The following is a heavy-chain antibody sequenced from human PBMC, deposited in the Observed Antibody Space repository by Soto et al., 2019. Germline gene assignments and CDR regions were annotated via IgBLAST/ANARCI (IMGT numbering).Heavy chain of an antibody. Sequence: GGSLRLSCAASGFAFSTYGIHWVRQAPGKGLEWVAVIWYDGSNKYYADSVKGRFTISRDNSKNTLYLQMNSLRADDTAVYYCAKDNCISTSCYRLYNWFDPWGQGTLVTVSS. J-gene: IGHJ5*02. CDR1: GFAFSTYG. D-gene: IGHD2-2*01. CDR3: AKDNCISTSCYRLYNWFDP. CDR2: IWYDGSNK. V-gene: IGHV3-33*06.